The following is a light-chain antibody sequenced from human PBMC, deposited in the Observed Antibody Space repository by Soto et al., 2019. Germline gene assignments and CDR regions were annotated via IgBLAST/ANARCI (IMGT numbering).Light chain of an antibody. V-gene: IGLV2-11*01. J-gene: IGLJ1*01. CDR1: RSDVGGYNY. Sequence: QSALTQPRSVSGSPGQSVTISCTGTRSDVGGYNYVSWYQQHPGKAPKIMIYDVTKRPAGVPDRFSGSRSGNTASLTISGLQAEDEADYYCCSYAGSYPYVFGTGTKVTVL. CDR2: DVT. CDR3: CSYAGSYPYV.